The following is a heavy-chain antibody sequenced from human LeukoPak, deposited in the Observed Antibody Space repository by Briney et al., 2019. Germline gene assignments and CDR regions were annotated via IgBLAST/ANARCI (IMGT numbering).Heavy chain of an antibody. CDR3: ARGDGYNYYYYYYMDV. CDR2: IYHSGST. Sequence: NASETLSLTCAVSGGSISSSNWWSWVRQPPGKGLEWIGEIYHSGSTNYNPSLKSRVTISVDTSKNQFSLKLSSVTAADTAVYYCARGDGYNYYYYYYMDVWGKGTTVTVSS. D-gene: IGHD5-24*01. CDR1: GGSISSSNW. J-gene: IGHJ6*03. V-gene: IGHV4-4*02.